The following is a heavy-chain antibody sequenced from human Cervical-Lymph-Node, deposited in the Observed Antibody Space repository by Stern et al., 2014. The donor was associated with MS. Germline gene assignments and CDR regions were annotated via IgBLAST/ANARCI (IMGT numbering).Heavy chain of an antibody. D-gene: IGHD3-9*01. CDR2: ISSGVTTI. CDR1: GFTFSDYY. Sequence: VQLVESGGGLVKPGGSLRLSCAASGFTFSDYYMSWIRQAPGKGLERVSYISSGVTTISYADSVKGRFTISRDNAKNSLFLQMNSLRADDTAVYYCARDLVTIITPVLDYWGQGTLVTVSS. J-gene: IGHJ4*02. V-gene: IGHV3-11*01. CDR3: ARDLVTIITPVLDY.